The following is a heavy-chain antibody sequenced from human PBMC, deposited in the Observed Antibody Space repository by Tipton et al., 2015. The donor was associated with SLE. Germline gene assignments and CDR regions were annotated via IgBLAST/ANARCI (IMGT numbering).Heavy chain of an antibody. J-gene: IGHJ5*02. CDR1: GGSISSSSYY. Sequence: TLSLTCTVSGGSISSSSYYWGWICQPPGKGLEWIGSIYYSGSTYYNPSLKSRVTISVDTSKNQFSLKLSSVTAADTAVYYCARGAVLIQDNSWFDPWGQGTLVTVSS. CDR2: IYYSGST. CDR3: ARGAVLIQDNSWFDP. D-gene: IGHD2-21*01. V-gene: IGHV4-39*07.